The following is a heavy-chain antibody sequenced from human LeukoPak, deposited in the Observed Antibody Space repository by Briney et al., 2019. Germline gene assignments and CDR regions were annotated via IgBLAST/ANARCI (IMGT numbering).Heavy chain of an antibody. CDR2: ITANGGRT. V-gene: IGHV3-23*01. Sequence: WGSLRLSCVASGFTFSSYAMNWVGQAPGKGLEWVSTITANGGRTYYADSVKGRFTISRDNSKNTLYLQMNSLRAEDTAVYYCRLLPRDYWGQGTLVTVSS. CDR1: GFTFSSYA. CDR3: RLLPRDY. J-gene: IGHJ4*02.